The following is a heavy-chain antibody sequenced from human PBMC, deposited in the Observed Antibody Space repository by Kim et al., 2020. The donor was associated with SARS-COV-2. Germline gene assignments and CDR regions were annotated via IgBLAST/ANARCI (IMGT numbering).Heavy chain of an antibody. Sequence: ASVKVSCKVSGYTLTELSMHWVRQAPGKGLEWMGGFDPEDGETIYAQKFQGRVTMTEDTSTDTAYMELSSLRSEDTAVYYCATGRDGYGSGSYYKFPLWFDPWGQGTLVTVSS. CDR2: FDPEDGET. CDR1: GYTLTELS. CDR3: ATGRDGYGSGSYYKFPLWFDP. V-gene: IGHV1-24*01. J-gene: IGHJ5*02. D-gene: IGHD3-10*01.